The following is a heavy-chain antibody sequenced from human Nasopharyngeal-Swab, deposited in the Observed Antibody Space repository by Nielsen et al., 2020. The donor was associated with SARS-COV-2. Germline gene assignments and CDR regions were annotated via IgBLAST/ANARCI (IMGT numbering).Heavy chain of an antibody. D-gene: IGHD6-13*01. Sequence: VRQASGKGLEWVAVISYDGSNKYYAASVKGRFTISRDNSKNTLYLQMNSLRAEDTAVYYCARDLSIAAASIWGQGTLVTVSS. V-gene: IGHV3-30-3*01. CDR3: ARDLSIAAASI. CDR2: ISYDGSNK. J-gene: IGHJ4*02.